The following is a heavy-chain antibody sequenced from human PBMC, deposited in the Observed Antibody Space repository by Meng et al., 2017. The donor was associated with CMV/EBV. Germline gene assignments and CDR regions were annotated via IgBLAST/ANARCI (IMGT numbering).Heavy chain of an antibody. J-gene: IGHJ3*02. Sequence: SETLSLTCTVPGYSISSGYYWGWIRQPPGKWLEWNGSIYHSGSTYYNPSLKSRVTISVDTSKNQFSLKLSSVTAADTAGYYCARETNPYYDFWSGYSGVGAFDIWGQGTMVTVSS. D-gene: IGHD3-3*01. CDR2: IYHSGST. CDR1: GYSISSGYY. CDR3: ARETNPYYDFWSGYSGVGAFDI. V-gene: IGHV4-38-2*02.